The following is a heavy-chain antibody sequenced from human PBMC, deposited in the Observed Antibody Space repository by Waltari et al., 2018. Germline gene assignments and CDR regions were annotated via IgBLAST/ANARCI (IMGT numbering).Heavy chain of an antibody. CDR3: ARGPNTGSFDY. CDR1: GYTFTASW. J-gene: IGHJ4*02. D-gene: IGHD1-26*01. CDR2: INPTSGDT. Sequence: QVQLVQSGAEVKKPGASVKVSCKPSGYTFTASWIPWRRRAPGQGLEWVGWINPTSGDTKSAQKFQGRVTMTRDTSISTVYMELNWLTSDDTAVYYCARGPNTGSFDYWGQGTLITVSS. V-gene: IGHV1-2*02.